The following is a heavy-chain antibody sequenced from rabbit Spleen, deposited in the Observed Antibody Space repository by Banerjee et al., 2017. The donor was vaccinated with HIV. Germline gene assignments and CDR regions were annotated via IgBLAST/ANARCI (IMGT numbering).Heavy chain of an antibody. V-gene: IGHV1S45*01. D-gene: IGHD7-1*01. CDR2: INMVTGKS. Sequence: QEQLEESGGGLVKPEGSLTLTCKASGVSFNDKDVMCWVRQAPGKGLEWITCINMVTGKSVYASWAKGRFTISKTSSTTVTLQMTSLTAADTATYFCARDTYVTGYLYAPDLWGPGTLVTVS. CDR3: ARDTYVTGYLYAPDL. J-gene: IGHJ4*01. CDR1: GVSFNDKDV.